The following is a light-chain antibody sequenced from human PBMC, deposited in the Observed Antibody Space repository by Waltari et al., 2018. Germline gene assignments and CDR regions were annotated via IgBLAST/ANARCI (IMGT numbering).Light chain of an antibody. CDR1: SSDVGGYNH. Sequence: QSALTQPAPVSGSPGQSITISCTGTSSDVGGYNHVSWYQQHPAKAPKLMIYDVSSRPSGVSNRFFGSKSGNTASLTISGLQAEDEAVYFCSSYSTSLTPYVFGPGTKVTVL. V-gene: IGLV2-14*03. CDR2: DVS. J-gene: IGLJ1*01. CDR3: SSYSTSLTPYV.